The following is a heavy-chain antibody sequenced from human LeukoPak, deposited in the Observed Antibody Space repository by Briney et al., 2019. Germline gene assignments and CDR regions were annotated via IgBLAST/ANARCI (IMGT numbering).Heavy chain of an antibody. Sequence: GGSLRLSCAASGFIFSSYGMHWVRQAPGKGLEWVAVIWYDGSNKYYADSVKGRFTISRDNSKNTLYLQMNSLKTEDTAVYYCTTDHHDSSGYYYGYVDYWGQGTLVTVSS. V-gene: IGHV3-33*01. J-gene: IGHJ4*02. CDR3: TTDHHDSSGYYYGYVDY. CDR1: GFIFSSYG. D-gene: IGHD3-22*01. CDR2: IWYDGSNK.